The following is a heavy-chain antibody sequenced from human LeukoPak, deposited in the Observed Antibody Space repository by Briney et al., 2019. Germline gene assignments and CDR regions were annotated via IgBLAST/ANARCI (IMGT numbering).Heavy chain of an antibody. CDR1: GGSFSGYY. Sequence: SETLSLTCAVYGGSFSGYYWRWIRQPPGKGLEWIGEINHSGSTNYNPSLKSRVTISVDTSKNQFSLKLSSVTAADTAVYYCARGQRLHYESSGYKALSYWGQGTLVTVSS. CDR3: ARGQRLHYESSGYKALSY. V-gene: IGHV4-34*01. CDR2: INHSGST. D-gene: IGHD3-22*01. J-gene: IGHJ4*02.